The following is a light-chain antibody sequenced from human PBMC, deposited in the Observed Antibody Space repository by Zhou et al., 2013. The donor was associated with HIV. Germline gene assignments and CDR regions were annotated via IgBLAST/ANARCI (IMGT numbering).Light chain of an antibody. Sequence: DIQMTQSPSSLSASVGDRVTITCQASQDISNYLNWYQQKPGKAPKLLIYDASNLQSGVPSRFSGSGSGTDFTLTISSLQPEDIATYYCQQYDDVPPITFGQGTRLDIK. V-gene: IGKV1-33*01. CDR2: DAS. J-gene: IGKJ5*01. CDR1: QDISNY. CDR3: QQYDDVPPIT.